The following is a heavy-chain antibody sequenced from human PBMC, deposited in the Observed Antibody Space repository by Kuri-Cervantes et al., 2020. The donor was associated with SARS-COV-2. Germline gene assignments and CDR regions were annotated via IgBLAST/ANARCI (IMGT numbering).Heavy chain of an antibody. D-gene: IGHD1-1*01. J-gene: IGHJ4*02. CDR1: GFIFDSYA. CDR2: ISGSGGSE. CDR3: VRDGDHWNFDY. Sequence: GESLKISCAASGFIFDSYAMSWVRQAPGKGLEWVSTISGSGGSEYSADSVKGRFTVSRDNAKNMLFLQMNSLRAEDTAVYYRVRDGDHWNFDYWGQGTLVTVSS. V-gene: IGHV3-23*01.